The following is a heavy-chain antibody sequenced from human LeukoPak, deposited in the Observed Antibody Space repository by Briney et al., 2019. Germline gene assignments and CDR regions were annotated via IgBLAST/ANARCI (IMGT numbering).Heavy chain of an antibody. D-gene: IGHD1-26*01. CDR2: INPSGGST. J-gene: IGHJ4*02. Sequence: ALVKVSCKASGYTFTSYYMHWVRQAPGQGLEWMGIINPSGGSTHSAQKFQGRVTMTRDTSTSTVYMELSSLRSEDTAVYYCARDQRGNSGSYAYWGQGTLVTVSS. V-gene: IGHV1-46*01. CDR1: GYTFTSYY. CDR3: ARDQRGNSGSYAY.